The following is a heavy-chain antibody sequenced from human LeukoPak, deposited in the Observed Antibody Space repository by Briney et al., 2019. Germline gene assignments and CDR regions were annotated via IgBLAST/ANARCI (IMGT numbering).Heavy chain of an antibody. V-gene: IGHV1-24*01. CDR3: AREGSGSSGYYIDY. CDR2: FDPEDGET. D-gene: IGHD3-22*01. CDR1: GYTLTELS. Sequence: ASVKVSCKVSGYTLTELSMHWVRQAPGKGLEWMGGFDPEDGETIYAQKFQGRVTITADESTSTAYMELSSLRSEDTAVYYCAREGSGSSGYYIDYWGQGTLVTVSS. J-gene: IGHJ4*02.